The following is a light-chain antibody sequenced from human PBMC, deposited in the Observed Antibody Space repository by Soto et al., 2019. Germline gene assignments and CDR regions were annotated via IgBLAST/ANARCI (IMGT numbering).Light chain of an antibody. CDR1: SSNIGSNT. J-gene: IGLJ3*02. V-gene: IGLV1-44*01. CDR2: SNN. CDR3: AAWDDSLNGRGV. Sequence: QSVLTQPPSASGTPGQRVTISCSGSSSNIGSNTVNWYQQLPGTAPKLLIHSNNQWPSGVPDRFSGSKSGTSASLAISGLQSEDEADYYCAAWDDSLNGRGVFGGGTKVTVL.